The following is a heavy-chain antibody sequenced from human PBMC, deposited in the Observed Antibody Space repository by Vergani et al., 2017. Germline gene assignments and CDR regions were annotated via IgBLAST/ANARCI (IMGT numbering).Heavy chain of an antibody. V-gene: IGHV3-30*02. Sequence: QVQLVESGGGVVQRRGSLRLSCATSGVTLRNYDMQWIRQGPAKELEFVAFIQFDGSNQYYADSVKGRFTLSRDFSKNTLYLQMNSLRTDDTATYYCAKHFRGWGIDYWGQGTQVIVSS. CDR3: AKHFRGWGIDY. D-gene: IGHD3-16*01. CDR2: IQFDGSNQ. CDR1: GVTLRNYD. J-gene: IGHJ4*02.